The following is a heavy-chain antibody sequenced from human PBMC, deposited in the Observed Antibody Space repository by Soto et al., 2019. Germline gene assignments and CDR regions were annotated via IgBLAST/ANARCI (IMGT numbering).Heavy chain of an antibody. CDR1: GGSISSYY. CDR3: ASSYYYGLGTYYHRAIDT. Sequence: SVTRSLTCTVSGGSISSYYWSWIRQPPGKRLEWIGYLYYSGSTNYNPSLKSRVTISVDTSKNQFSLKVRSVTAADTAVYYCASSYYYGLGTYYHRAIDTWAQGTLLTISS. V-gene: IGHV4-59*08. CDR2: LYYSGST. D-gene: IGHD3-10*01. J-gene: IGHJ5*01.